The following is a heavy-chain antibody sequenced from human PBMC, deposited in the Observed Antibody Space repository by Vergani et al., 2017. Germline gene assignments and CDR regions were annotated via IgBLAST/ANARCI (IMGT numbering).Heavy chain of an antibody. CDR1: GYSFTSYW. Sequence: EVQLVQSGAEVKKPGESLRISCKGSGYSFTSYWISWVRQMPGKGLEWMGRIDPSDSYTNYSPSFQGHVTISADKSISTAYLQWSSLKASDTAMYYCAREFSELVSAYAFDIWGQGTMVTVSS. CDR2: IDPSDSYT. J-gene: IGHJ3*02. V-gene: IGHV5-10-1*03. D-gene: IGHD6-6*01. CDR3: AREFSELVSAYAFDI.